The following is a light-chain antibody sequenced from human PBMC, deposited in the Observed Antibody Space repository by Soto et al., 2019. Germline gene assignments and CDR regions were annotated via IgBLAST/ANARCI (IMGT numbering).Light chain of an antibody. J-gene: IGKJ2*01. Sequence: EIVLTQSPGTLSLSPGERATLSCRASESVSSSYLGWYKQKPGQAPSLLIYGASKRATGIPDRFSGSGSGTDFTLTISRLEPEDFAVYYCQQYGTSPYTFGQGTKLEIQ. CDR1: ESVSSSY. CDR2: GAS. V-gene: IGKV3-20*01. CDR3: QQYGTSPYT.